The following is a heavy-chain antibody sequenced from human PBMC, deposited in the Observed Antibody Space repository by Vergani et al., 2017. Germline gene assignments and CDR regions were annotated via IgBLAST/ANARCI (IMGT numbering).Heavy chain of an antibody. CDR1: GFSFTTYA. CDR3: ARRSSRXGGNVRTSGLLFDY. Sequence: EVQLLESGGDLVQPGGSLRLSCAASGFSFTTYAMSWVRQAPGKGLEWVSTINTNGDYTRYGDSVKGRFTISRDNSKSTLYLQMNSLRAEDTAIYYCARRSSRXGGNVRTSGLLFDYWGQGTLVTVSS. V-gene: IGHV3-23*01. D-gene: IGHD4-23*01. CDR2: INTNGDYT. J-gene: IGHJ4*02.